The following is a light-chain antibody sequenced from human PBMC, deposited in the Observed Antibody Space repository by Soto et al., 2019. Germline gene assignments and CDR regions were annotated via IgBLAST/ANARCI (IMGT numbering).Light chain of an antibody. CDR2: GAS. J-gene: IGKJ4*01. V-gene: IGKV3-15*01. Sequence: ETVMTQSPATLSVSPGERATLSCRAGQSVNSYLAWYQQQPGQAPRLLIRGASARATGIPARFSGSGSGTEFTLTISSLQSEDFAVYYCQQYTQWPLTFGGGTKVEI. CDR1: QSVNSY. CDR3: QQYTQWPLT.